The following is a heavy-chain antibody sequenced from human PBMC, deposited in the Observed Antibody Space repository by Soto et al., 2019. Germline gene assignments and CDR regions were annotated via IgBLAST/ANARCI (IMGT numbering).Heavy chain of an antibody. V-gene: IGHV3-23*01. CDR2: ISGSGGST. J-gene: IGHJ4*02. D-gene: IGHD6-6*01. CDR3: AKEGSSSLYYFDY. CDR1: GFTFSSYA. Sequence: GGSLRLSCAASGFTFSSYAMSWVRQAPGKGLEWVSTISGSGGSTYYADSVKGRFTISRDNSKNTLYLQMNSLRGEDTTVYYCAKEGSSSLYYFDYWGQGTLVTVSS.